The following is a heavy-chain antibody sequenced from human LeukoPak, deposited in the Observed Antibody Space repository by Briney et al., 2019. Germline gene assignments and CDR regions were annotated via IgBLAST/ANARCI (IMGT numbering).Heavy chain of an antibody. CDR1: GFTFSAHA. D-gene: IGHD5-18*01. Sequence: GGPLRLSCAASGFTFSAHAMSWVRQAPGKGLEWVSAISGSGDSTSYADSVQGRFTISRDKSKNTLYLQMNSLRAEDTAVYYCAKRGYSSGPDYFDYWGQGTLVTVSS. CDR2: ISGSGDST. V-gene: IGHV3-23*01. J-gene: IGHJ4*02. CDR3: AKRGYSSGPDYFDY.